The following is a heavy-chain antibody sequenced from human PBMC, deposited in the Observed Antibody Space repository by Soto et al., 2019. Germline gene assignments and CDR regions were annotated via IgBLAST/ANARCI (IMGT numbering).Heavy chain of an antibody. J-gene: IGHJ6*02. CDR1: GGSIRGASYY. V-gene: IGHV4-31*03. CDR3: ARDNYGAHYYYGMDV. Sequence: SETLSLTCTASGGSIRGASYYWTWVRQHTGKGLEWIGYIYYSGNNNYNPSLKSRVIISVDTSKNQFSLKLSSVTAADTAVYYCARDNYGAHYYYGMDVWGQGTTVTVSS. D-gene: IGHD2-21*01. CDR2: IYYSGNN.